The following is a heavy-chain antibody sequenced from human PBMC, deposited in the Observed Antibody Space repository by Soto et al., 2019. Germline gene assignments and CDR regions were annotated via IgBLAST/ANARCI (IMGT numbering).Heavy chain of an antibody. D-gene: IGHD3-3*01. V-gene: IGHV1-8*01. J-gene: IGHJ6*02. Sequence: GASVKVSCKASGYTFTSYDINWVRQATGQGLEWMGWMNPNSGNTGYAQKFQGRVTMTRNTSISTAYMELSSLRSEDTAVYYCARGGPQYYDFWSGYYIGSYYGMDVWGQGTTVTVSS. CDR2: MNPNSGNT. CDR3: ARGGPQYYDFWSGYYIGSYYGMDV. CDR1: GYTFTSYD.